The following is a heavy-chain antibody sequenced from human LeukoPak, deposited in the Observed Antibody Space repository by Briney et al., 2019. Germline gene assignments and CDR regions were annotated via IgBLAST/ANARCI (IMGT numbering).Heavy chain of an antibody. D-gene: IGHD3-3*01. CDR3: ARGLNDSWTGENY. CDR2: IYYSGST. Sequence: SETLSLTCTVSGGSISSYYWSWIRQLPGKGLEWIGYIYYSGSTNCNPSLKSRVTISVDTSKNQFSLKLSSVTAADTAVYYCARGLNDSWTGENYWGQGTLVTVSS. CDR1: GGSISSYY. V-gene: IGHV4-59*01. J-gene: IGHJ4*02.